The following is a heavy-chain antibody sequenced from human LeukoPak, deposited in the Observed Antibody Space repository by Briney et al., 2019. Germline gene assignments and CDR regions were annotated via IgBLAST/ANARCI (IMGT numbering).Heavy chain of an antibody. CDR2: ISYDGNYK. V-gene: IGHV3-30*04. Sequence: GGSLRLSCETSGFTFSTYAFHWVRQAPGKGLEWVAVISYDGNYKNYADSVKGRFTISKDNSKNTLFLQMNSLRTEDTAVYYCAREMPAILKFFDYWGQGTLVTVSS. CDR1: GFTFSTYA. D-gene: IGHD5-24*01. CDR3: AREMPAILKFFDY. J-gene: IGHJ4*02.